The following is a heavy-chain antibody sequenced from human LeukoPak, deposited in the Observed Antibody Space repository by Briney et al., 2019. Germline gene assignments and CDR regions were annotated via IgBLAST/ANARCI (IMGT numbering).Heavy chain of an antibody. CDR3: ATSNSSLYYFDY. CDR2: INHSGST. J-gene: IGHJ4*02. Sequence: SETLSLTCAVYGGSFSGYYWSWIRQPPGKGLEWIGEINHSGSTNCNPSLKGRVTISVDTSKNQFSLKLSSVTAADTAVYYCATSNSSLYYFDYWGQGTLVTVSS. D-gene: IGHD6-13*01. V-gene: IGHV4-34*01. CDR1: GGSFSGYY.